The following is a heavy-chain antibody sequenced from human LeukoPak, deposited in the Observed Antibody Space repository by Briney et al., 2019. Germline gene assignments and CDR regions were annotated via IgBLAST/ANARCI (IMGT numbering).Heavy chain of an antibody. V-gene: IGHV3-21*01. CDR3: ARVKGVKDGYNHFDY. J-gene: IGHJ4*02. CDR1: GFTFSSYS. Sequence: GGSLRLSCAASGFTFSSYSMNWVRQAPGKGLEWVSSISSSSSYIYYADSVKGRFTISRDNAKNSLYLQMNSLRAEDTAVYYCARVKGVKDGYNHFDYWGQGTLVTVSS. CDR2: ISSSSSYI. D-gene: IGHD5-24*01.